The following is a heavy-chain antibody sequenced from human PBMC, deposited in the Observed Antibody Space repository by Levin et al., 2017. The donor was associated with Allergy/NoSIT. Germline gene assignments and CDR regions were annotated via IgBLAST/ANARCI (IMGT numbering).Heavy chain of an antibody. D-gene: IGHD2-2*01. CDR2: IHHSGIT. CDR1: GYSIGSGYY. Sequence: SETLSLTCDVSGYSIGSGYYWGWIRQPPGKGLEWIGSIHHSGITSYKPSLKSRVTMSVDTSKNQFSLKLTSMTAADTAVYYCARESTVGMRLPGGEYWGQGTLVTVSP. CDR3: ARESTVGMRLPGGEY. J-gene: IGHJ4*02. V-gene: IGHV4-38-2*01.